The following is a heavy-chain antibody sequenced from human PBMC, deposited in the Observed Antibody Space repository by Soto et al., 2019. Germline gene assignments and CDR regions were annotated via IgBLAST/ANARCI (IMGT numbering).Heavy chain of an antibody. CDR3: ARDHHSYYDTSGYYPYFDF. CDR1: GDSIIGIYH. CDR2: IYYTGST. D-gene: IGHD3-22*01. Sequence: PSETLSLTCAVSGDSIIGIYHWAWIRQSPGRGLEWIGNIYYTGSTNYNPSFESRVAISLDTSNNQFSLRLTSLTAADTAVYFCARDHHSYYDTSGYYPYFDFWGQGTLVTVSS. J-gene: IGHJ4*02. V-gene: IGHV4-59*01.